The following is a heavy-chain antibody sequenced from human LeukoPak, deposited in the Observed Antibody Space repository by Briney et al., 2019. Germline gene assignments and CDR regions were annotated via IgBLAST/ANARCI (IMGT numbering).Heavy chain of an antibody. V-gene: IGHV3-33*01. CDR3: ARTWARQWPDY. D-gene: IGHD6-19*01. J-gene: IGHJ4*02. CDR1: GFTCSSFR. CDR2: IWYDGSNK. Sequence: PGGSLTRSCSAHGFTCSSFRTHWVRPAPGKGKMLMAVIWYDGSNKSYANSVKSRITIYRDNSMNTLHQPMNSQRAEDTAVYYCARTWARQWPDYWGQGTLVTVSS.